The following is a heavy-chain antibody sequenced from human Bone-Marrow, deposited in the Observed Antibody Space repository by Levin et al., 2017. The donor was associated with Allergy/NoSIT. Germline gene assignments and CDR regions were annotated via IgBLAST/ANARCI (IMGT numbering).Heavy chain of an antibody. D-gene: IGHD5-24*01. CDR1: GVSITSGNYY. V-gene: IGHV4-61*09. Sequence: SETLSLTCTVSGVSITSGNYYWSWIRQPTGKGLEWIGHIYTSGNTNYNPSLKSRVTISVDTSKNQFSLKLRSVTAADTAIYYCARVLQYYYYYLDVWGKGTTVTVSS. CDR3: ARVLQYYYYYLDV. J-gene: IGHJ6*03. CDR2: IYTSGNT.